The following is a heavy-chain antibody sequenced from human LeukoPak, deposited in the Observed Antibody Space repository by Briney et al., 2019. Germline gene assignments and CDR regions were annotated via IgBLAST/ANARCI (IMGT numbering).Heavy chain of an antibody. Sequence: GGSLRLSCAASGFTFSSYWMNWVRQAPGKGLVWVSRIASDGNSTTYADSVKGRFSISRDNAKNTLYLQMNSLRVEDTAVYYCTRGRPHGNDYWGQGTLVTVSS. CDR2: IASDGNST. V-gene: IGHV3-74*01. CDR3: TRGRPHGNDY. J-gene: IGHJ4*02. CDR1: GFTFSSYW. D-gene: IGHD4-23*01.